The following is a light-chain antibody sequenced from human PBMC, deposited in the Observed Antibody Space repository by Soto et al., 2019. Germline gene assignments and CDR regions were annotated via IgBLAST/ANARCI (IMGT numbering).Light chain of an antibody. J-gene: IGLJ3*02. CDR3: QTYDSSMSGSL. Sequence: QSALTQPPSVSGSPGQRVTISCTGSSSNIGAGYDVPWYQQLPGAAPKLLIHANSNRPSGVPDRFSGSRSGTSASLAITGLQGAEEADYFCQTYDSSMSGSLFGGGTKLTVL. V-gene: IGLV1-40*01. CDR2: ANS. CDR1: SSNIGAGYD.